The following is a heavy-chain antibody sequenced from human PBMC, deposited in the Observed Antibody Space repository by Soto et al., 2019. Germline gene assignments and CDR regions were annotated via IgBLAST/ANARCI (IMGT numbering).Heavy chain of an antibody. CDR1: GDTFTANY. CDR3: ARPPGYISDWHYFDL. D-gene: IGHD2-21*02. V-gene: IGHV1-2*02. Sequence: ASVKVSCKASGDTFTANYIHWVRQAPGQGFEWMGWINPKSGGTKYPQKFQGRVTMTWDTSLKTAYMELSSLISEDTAVYYCARPPGYISDWHYFDLWGQGTLVTVSS. CDR2: INPKSGGT. J-gene: IGHJ4*02.